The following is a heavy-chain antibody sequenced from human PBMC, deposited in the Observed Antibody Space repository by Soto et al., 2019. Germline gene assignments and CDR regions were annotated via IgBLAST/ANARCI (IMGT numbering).Heavy chain of an antibody. D-gene: IGHD4-17*01. V-gene: IGHV4-61*03. CDR2: IYYSGST. J-gene: IGHJ5*02. Sequence: WISKSTGKGLEWIGHIYYSGSTKYNPSLKSRVMISIDTSKNHFSLRLTSVTAADTATYYFAIIAGAYGPNNWTDPSGQRALVTVSS. CDR3: AIIAGAYGPNNWTDP.